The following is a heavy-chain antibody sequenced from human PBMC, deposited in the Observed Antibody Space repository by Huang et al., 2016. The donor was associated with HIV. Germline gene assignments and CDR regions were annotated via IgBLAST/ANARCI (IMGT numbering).Heavy chain of an antibody. CDR3: ARRLAAAARGFDY. CDR1: GFTFSSYA. J-gene: IGHJ4*02. CDR2: ISYDGSNK. Sequence: QVQLVESGGGVVQPGRSLRLSCVASGFTFSSYAMHWVRQNPGKGLEWVAGISYDGSNKNYADSVKGRFTISRDNSKNTLYLQMNSLGAEDTAVYYCARRLAAAARGFDYWGQGTLVTVSS. V-gene: IGHV3-30-3*01. D-gene: IGHD6-13*01.